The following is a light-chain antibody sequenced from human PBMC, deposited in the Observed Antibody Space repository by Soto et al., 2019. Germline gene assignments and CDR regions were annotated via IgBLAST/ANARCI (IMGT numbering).Light chain of an antibody. J-gene: IGLJ2*01. CDR2: DVS. CDR3: CSYTPISTLF. Sequence: QSALTQPASVSGSPGQSITISCTGTRSDVGNYNYVTWYQQHPGKAPKLIIYDVSNRPSGVSNRFSGSKSGNTASLTISGLQAGDEADYYCCSYTPISTLFFGGGTKLTVL. CDR1: RSDVGNYNY. V-gene: IGLV2-14*01.